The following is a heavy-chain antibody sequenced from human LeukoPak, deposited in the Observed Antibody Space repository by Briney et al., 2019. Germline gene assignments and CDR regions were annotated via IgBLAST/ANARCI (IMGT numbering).Heavy chain of an antibody. CDR2: ISAYNGNT. CDR1: GYTFTSYG. J-gene: IGHJ4*02. Sequence: ASAKVSCKASGYTFTSYGISWVRQAPGQGLEWMGWISAYNGNTNYAQKLQGRVTMTTDTSTSTAYMELRSLRSDDTAVYYCAKISARYCSGGSCYFDHWGQGTLVTVSS. CDR3: AKISARYCSGGSCYFDH. V-gene: IGHV1-18*01. D-gene: IGHD2-15*01.